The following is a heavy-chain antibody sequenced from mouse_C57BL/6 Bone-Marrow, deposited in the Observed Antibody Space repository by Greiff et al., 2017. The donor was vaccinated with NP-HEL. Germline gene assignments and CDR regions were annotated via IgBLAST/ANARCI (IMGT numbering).Heavy chain of an antibody. CDR1: GFNIKNTY. J-gene: IGHJ2*01. CDR3: ASLTTVVRALFDY. V-gene: IGHV14-3*01. CDR2: IDPANGNT. Sequence: EVKLVESVAELVRPGASVKLSCTASGFNIKNTYMHWVKQRPEQGLEWIGRIDPANGNTKYAPKFQGKATMTADTSSNTAYLQLSSLTSEDTAIDYCASLTTVVRALFDYWGQGTTLTVSA. D-gene: IGHD1-1*01.